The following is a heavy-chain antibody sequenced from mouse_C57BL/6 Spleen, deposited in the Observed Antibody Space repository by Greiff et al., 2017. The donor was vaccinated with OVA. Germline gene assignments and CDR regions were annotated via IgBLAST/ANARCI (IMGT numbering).Heavy chain of an antibody. V-gene: IGHV1-81*01. Sequence: QVQLQQSGAELARPGASVKLSCKASGYTFTSYGISWVKQRPGQGLEWIGEIYPRSGNTYYNEKFKGKATLTADKSSSTAYMELRSLTSEDSAVYFCASSKYDYAMDYWGQGTSVTVSS. J-gene: IGHJ4*01. CDR1: GYTFTSYG. CDR2: IYPRSGNT. CDR3: ASSKYDYAMDY. D-gene: IGHD2-10*02.